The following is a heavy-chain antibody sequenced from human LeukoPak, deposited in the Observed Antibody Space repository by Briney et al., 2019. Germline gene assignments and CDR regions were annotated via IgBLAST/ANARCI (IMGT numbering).Heavy chain of an antibody. D-gene: IGHD3-22*01. CDR2: TYNSGST. Sequence: SETLSLTCTVSGGSISIYCWSWIRQPPGKGLEWLGYTYNSGSTLYNPSLKSRVTISVDTSRNQFSLKLSSVTAADTAVYYCARPYYYDSSGYYYDYWGQGTLVTVSS. V-gene: IGHV4-59*01. CDR1: GGSISIYC. J-gene: IGHJ4*02. CDR3: ARPYYYDSSGYYYDY.